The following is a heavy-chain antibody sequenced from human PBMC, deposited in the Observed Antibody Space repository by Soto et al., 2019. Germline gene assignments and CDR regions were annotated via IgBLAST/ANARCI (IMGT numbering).Heavy chain of an antibody. D-gene: IGHD3-3*01. J-gene: IGHJ5*02. V-gene: IGHV3-48*01. CDR2: ISTSSSTV. Sequence: GGSLRLSCAASGFTFSDFNMNWVRQAPGKGLEWVSNISTSSSTVYYADSVKGRFSVSRDNAKNTLYLQMSSLRAEDTAVYYCAREGPHYDFWSGYPNWFDPWGQGTLVTVSS. CDR1: GFTFSDFN. CDR3: AREGPHYDFWSGYPNWFDP.